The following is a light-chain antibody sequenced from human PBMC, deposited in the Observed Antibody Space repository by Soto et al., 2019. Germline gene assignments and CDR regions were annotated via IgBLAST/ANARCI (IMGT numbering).Light chain of an antibody. V-gene: IGKV3-20*01. CDR2: GAS. Sequence: EIVLTQSPGTLSLSPGESATLSCRDSQSVSNSYLAWYQQKPGQAPRLLIYGASSRATGIPDRFSGSGSGTDFTLTISRLEPEDFAVYYCQQYGSSPRTFGQGTKVEVK. CDR1: QSVSNSY. J-gene: IGKJ1*01. CDR3: QQYGSSPRT.